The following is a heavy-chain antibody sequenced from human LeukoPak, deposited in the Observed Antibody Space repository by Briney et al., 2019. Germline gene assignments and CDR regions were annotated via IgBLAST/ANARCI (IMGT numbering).Heavy chain of an antibody. J-gene: IGHJ4*02. Sequence: ASVKVSFEASGYTFTIYYMHWVRQAPGQGREGVGIINPSGGSTSYAQKFQGRVTMTRDTPTSTVYMELSSLRSEDTAVYYCARDRGYSYELDYWGQGTLVTVSS. CDR3: ARDRGYSYELDY. V-gene: IGHV1-46*01. CDR2: INPSGGST. D-gene: IGHD5-18*01. CDR1: GYTFTIYY.